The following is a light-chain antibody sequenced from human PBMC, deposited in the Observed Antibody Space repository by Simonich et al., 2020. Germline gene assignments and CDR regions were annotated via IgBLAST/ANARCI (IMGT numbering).Light chain of an antibody. CDR1: QSVLYSSNNKNY. J-gene: IGKJ1*01. V-gene: IGKV4-1*01. CDR3: QQYYSTPWT. Sequence: DIVMTQSPDSLAVSLGERANINCKSSQSVLYSSNNKNYLAWYQQKPGQPPKLLIYWASTRESGVPDRFSGSGYGTDFTLTISSLQAEDVAVYYCQQYYSTPWTFGQGTKVEIK. CDR2: WAS.